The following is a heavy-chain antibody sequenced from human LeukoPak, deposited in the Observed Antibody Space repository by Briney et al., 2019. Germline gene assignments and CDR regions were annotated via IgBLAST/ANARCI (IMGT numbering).Heavy chain of an antibody. CDR2: INHSGST. Sequence: SETLSLTCAVYGGSFSGYYWSWIRQSPGKGLEWIGEINHSGSTNYNPSLKSRVTISVDTSKNQFSLKLSSVTAADTAVYYCASDDYNNYVGGPFDYWGQGTLVTVSS. V-gene: IGHV4-34*01. CDR1: GGSFSGYY. J-gene: IGHJ4*02. D-gene: IGHD4-11*01. CDR3: ASDDYNNYVGGPFDY.